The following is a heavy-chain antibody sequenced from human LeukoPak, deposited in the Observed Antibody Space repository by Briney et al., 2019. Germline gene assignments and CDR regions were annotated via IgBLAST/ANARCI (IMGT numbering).Heavy chain of an antibody. Sequence: PSETLSLTRIVSGDSMRSYYWSWIRQAPGKGLEWPGHQDDRGDTNYNPSLKGRGSISVDTSTNQFSLRLRSVTAADTAVYYCARDSRYVSGWFDDGLDVWGPGTTVTVSS. D-gene: IGHD3-10*01. V-gene: IGHV4-59*01. J-gene: IGHJ6*02. CDR3: ARDSRYVSGWFDDGLDV. CDR1: GDSMRSYY. CDR2: QDDRGDT.